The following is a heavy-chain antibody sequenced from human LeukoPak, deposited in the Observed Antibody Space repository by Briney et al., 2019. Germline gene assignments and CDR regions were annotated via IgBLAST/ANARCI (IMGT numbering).Heavy chain of an antibody. J-gene: IGHJ6*03. V-gene: IGHV4-38-2*01. CDR1: GGSFSGYY. D-gene: IGHD2-8*02. CDR2: IYHSGST. Sequence: PSETLSLTCAVYGGSFSGYYWGWIRQPPGKGLEWIGSIYHSGSTYYNPSLKSRVTISVDTSKNQFSLKLSSVTAADTAVYYCATTQATGYYYMDVWGKGTTVTVSS. CDR3: ATTQATGYYYMDV.